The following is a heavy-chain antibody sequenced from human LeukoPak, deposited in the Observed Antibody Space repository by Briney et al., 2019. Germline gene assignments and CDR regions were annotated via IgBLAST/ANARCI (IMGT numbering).Heavy chain of an antibody. V-gene: IGHV3-23*01. J-gene: IGHJ6*03. D-gene: IGHD1-26*01. CDR1: GFTFSSYA. CDR3: ARVSGSYSLYYYMDV. CDR2: ISGSGGST. Sequence: PGGSLRLSCAASGFTFSSYAMSWVRQAPGKGLEWVSAISGSGGSTYYADSVKGRFTISRDNSKNTLYLQMNRLRAEDTAVYYCARVSGSYSLYYYMDVWGKGTTVTVSS.